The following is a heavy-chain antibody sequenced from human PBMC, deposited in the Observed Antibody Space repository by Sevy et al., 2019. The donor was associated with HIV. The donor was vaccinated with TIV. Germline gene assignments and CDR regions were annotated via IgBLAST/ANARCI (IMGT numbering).Heavy chain of an antibody. Sequence: GGSQRLSCAASGFTFTSYAMSWVRQAPGKGLEWVSGISGSGATTYYADSVKGRFTISRDNSKNALYLQLNSLRAEDTAAYYCAKMFRLAVAGRFDYWGQGALVTVSS. V-gene: IGHV3-23*01. CDR3: AKMFRLAVAGRFDY. J-gene: IGHJ4*02. CDR1: GFTFTSYA. CDR2: ISGSGATT. D-gene: IGHD6-13*01.